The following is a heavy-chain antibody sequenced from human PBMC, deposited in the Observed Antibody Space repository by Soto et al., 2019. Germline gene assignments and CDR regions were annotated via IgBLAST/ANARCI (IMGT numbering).Heavy chain of an antibody. Sequence: EVQLLESGGGLGQPGGSLRLSCVASDFTLSNYGMTWVRQAPGKGLEWVSTIRGRGGDTYYADSVKGRFTISRDNSLNTLYLQMNSLRAEDTAVYYCAKDVNYDILAGYFYDWGQGALVIVSP. D-gene: IGHD3-9*01. CDR1: DFTLSNYG. V-gene: IGHV3-23*01. CDR3: AKDVNYDILAGYFYD. CDR2: IRGRGGDT. J-gene: IGHJ1*01.